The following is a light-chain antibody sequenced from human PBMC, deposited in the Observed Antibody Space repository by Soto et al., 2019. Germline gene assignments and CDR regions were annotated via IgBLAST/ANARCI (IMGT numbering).Light chain of an antibody. CDR1: SSDFGAYDY. Sequence: QSVLTQPASVSGSPGQSITVSCTRTSSDFGAYDYVSWYQQYPGKAPKLMIYDVTDRPSGVSDRFFGSKSGNTASLTISGLQAEDEADYYCSSYTSGSTPYVFGTGTKVTVL. V-gene: IGLV2-14*03. CDR2: DVT. J-gene: IGLJ1*01. CDR3: SSYTSGSTPYV.